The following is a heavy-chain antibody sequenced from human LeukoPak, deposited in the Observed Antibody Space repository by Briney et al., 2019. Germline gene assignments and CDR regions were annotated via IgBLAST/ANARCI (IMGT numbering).Heavy chain of an antibody. D-gene: IGHD6-19*01. CDR3: ARSTGYSSGWYATYYYYYMDV. V-gene: IGHV4-59*02. CDR2: FFYSGRP. CDR1: GASVSSS. Sequence: SQCLSLTWTVSGASVSSSWSWFGQPQGKGLSWFGYFFYSGRPNYNPALKSRVTISVDTSKNQFSLKLSSVTAADTAVYYCARSTGYSSGWYATYYYYYMDVWGKGTTVTVSS. J-gene: IGHJ6*03.